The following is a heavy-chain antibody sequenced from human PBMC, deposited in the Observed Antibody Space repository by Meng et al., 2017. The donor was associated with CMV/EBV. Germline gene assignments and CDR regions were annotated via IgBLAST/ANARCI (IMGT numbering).Heavy chain of an antibody. CDR2: INSSSSYI. Sequence: GQLVPGKGLEWVSSINSSSSYIYYADSVKGRFTISRDNAKNSLYLQMNSLRAEDTAVYYCARLCSSTSCYFSADDPWGQGTLVTVSS. D-gene: IGHD2-2*01. V-gene: IGHV3-21*01. J-gene: IGHJ5*02. CDR3: ARLCSSTSCYFSADDP.